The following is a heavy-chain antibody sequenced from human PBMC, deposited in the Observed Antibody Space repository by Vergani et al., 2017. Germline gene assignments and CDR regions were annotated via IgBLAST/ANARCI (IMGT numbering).Heavy chain of an antibody. D-gene: IGHD3-10*01. Sequence: QVQLVESGGGVVQPGRSLRLSCAASGLTFGSYGIHWVRQAPGKGLEWVAIISHDGTDKDYADSVKGRFTVSRDKSKNTLYLQRNSLRAEDTVVYYCARDSGLVSYYGSGSSTYFDYWGQGTLVIVSS. CDR2: ISHDGTDK. CDR3: ARDSGLVSYYGSGSSTYFDY. CDR1: GLTFGSYG. J-gene: IGHJ4*02. V-gene: IGHV3-30*03.